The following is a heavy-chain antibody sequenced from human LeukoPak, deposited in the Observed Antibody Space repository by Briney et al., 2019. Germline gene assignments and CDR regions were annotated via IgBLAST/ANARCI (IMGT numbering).Heavy chain of an antibody. V-gene: IGHV4-34*01. J-gene: IGHJ4*02. CDR1: GGSFSGYY. CDR2: INHSGST. CDR3: ARLYSSSRYDTGVGYFDY. Sequence: PSETLSLTCAVYGGSFSGYYWSWIRQPPGKGLEWIGEINHSGSTNYNPSLKSRVTISVDTSKNQFSLKLSSVTAADTAVYYCARLYSSSRYDTGVGYFDYWGQGTLVTVSS. D-gene: IGHD6-13*01.